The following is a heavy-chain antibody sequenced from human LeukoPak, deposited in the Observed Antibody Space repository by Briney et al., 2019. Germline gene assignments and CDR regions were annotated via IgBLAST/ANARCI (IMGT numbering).Heavy chain of an antibody. Sequence: PSETLSLTCAVYGGSFSGYYWSWIRQPPGKGLEWIGEINHSGSTNYNPSLKSRVTISVDTSKNQFSLKLNSVTAADTAVYYCAREVDYGDFDYWGQGTLVTVSS. V-gene: IGHV4-34*01. D-gene: IGHD4-17*01. CDR1: GGSFSGYY. CDR2: INHSGST. CDR3: AREVDYGDFDY. J-gene: IGHJ4*02.